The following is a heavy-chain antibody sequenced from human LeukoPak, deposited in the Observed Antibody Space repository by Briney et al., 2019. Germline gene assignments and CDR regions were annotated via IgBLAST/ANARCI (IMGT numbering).Heavy chain of an antibody. D-gene: IGHD3-10*01. CDR1: GFTFSSYW. CDR2: INTDGGST. V-gene: IGHV3-74*01. Sequence: PGGSLRLSCAASGFTFSSYWMHWVRQAPGKGLVWVSRINTDGGSTTYADSVKGRFTISRDNAKNLLFLQMNGLRAEDTAVYYCARGRSITLLRGVAMSDGFDIWGQGAMVAVSS. J-gene: IGHJ3*02. CDR3: ARGRSITLLRGVAMSDGFDI.